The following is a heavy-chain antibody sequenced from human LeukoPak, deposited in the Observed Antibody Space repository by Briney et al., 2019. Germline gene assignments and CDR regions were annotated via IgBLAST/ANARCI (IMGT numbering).Heavy chain of an antibody. J-gene: IGHJ5*02. CDR1: GGTFSSYA. V-gene: IGHV1-69*04. CDR2: IIPILGIA. Sequence: SVKVSCKASGGTFSSYAISWVRQAPGQGLEWMGRIIPILGIANYAQKFQGRVTITADKSTSTAYMELSSLRSEDTAVYYCASGVVVPATSSNWFDPWGQGTLVIVSS. D-gene: IGHD2-2*01. CDR3: ASGVVVPATSSNWFDP.